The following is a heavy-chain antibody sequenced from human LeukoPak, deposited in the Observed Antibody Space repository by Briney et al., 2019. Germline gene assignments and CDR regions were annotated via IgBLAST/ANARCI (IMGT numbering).Heavy chain of an antibody. CDR3: TRDKGWQQFDY. CDR1: GFTFSSYN. Sequence: PGGSLRLSCAASGFTFSSYNMNWVRQAPGKGLERVANINKDGSETYYVDSVKGRFTISRDNAKNSLYLQMNSLRDDDTAVYFCTRDKGWQQFDYWGQGTLVTVSS. CDR2: INKDGSET. J-gene: IGHJ4*02. D-gene: IGHD5-24*01. V-gene: IGHV3-7*01.